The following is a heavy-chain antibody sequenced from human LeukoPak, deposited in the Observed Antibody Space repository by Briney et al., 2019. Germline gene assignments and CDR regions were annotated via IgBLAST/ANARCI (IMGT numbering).Heavy chain of an antibody. CDR2: IYTSGST. J-gene: IGHJ4*02. V-gene: IGHV4-4*07. CDR3: ARDMHHYDSSGYFFDY. CDR1: GGSISSYY. D-gene: IGHD3-22*01. Sequence: SETLSLTCTVSGGSISSYYWSWIRQPAGKGLEWIGRIYTSGSTNYNPSLKSRVTISVDKSKNRFSLKLSSVTAADTAVYYCARDMHHYDSSGYFFDYWGQGTLATVSS.